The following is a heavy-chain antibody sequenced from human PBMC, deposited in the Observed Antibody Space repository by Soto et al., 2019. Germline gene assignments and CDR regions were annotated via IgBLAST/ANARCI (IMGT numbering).Heavy chain of an antibody. CDR1: GFTFSTYS. CDR2: VSSGSSYI. Sequence: GGSLRLSCAVSGFTFSTYSMNWVRQAPGKGLEWVASVSSGSSYIYYADSVKGRFTISRDNAKNSLYLQMNSLRAEDTAVYYCARGAYGSSWLSGGVSIGWGQGTLVTVSS. V-gene: IGHV3-21*01. CDR3: ARGAYGSSWLSGGVSIG. J-gene: IGHJ4*02. D-gene: IGHD6-13*01.